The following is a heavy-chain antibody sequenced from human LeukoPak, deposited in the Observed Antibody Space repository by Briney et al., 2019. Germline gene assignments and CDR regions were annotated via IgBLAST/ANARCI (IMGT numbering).Heavy chain of an antibody. V-gene: IGHV3-15*07. CDR3: TTEHVLRFLEWLPNLDY. J-gene: IGHJ4*02. D-gene: IGHD3-3*01. CDR1: GFNFSNAW. CDR2: IKSKTDGGTT. Sequence: PGGSLRLSCAASGFNFSNAWMNWVRQAPGKGLEWVGRIKSKTDGGTTDYAAPVKGRFTISRDDSKNTLYLQMNSLKTEGTAVYYCTTEHVLRFLEWLPNLDYWGQGTLVTVSS.